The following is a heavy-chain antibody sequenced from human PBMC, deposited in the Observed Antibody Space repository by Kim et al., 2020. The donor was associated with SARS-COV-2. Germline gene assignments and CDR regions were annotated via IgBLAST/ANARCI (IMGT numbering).Heavy chain of an antibody. V-gene: IGHV3-43*02. CDR2: ISGDGGST. J-gene: IGHJ6*02. Sequence: GGSLRLSCAASGFTFDDYAMHWVRQAPGKGLEWVSLISGDGGSTYYADSVKGRFTISRDNSKNSLYLQMNSLRTEDTALYYCAKDLTGYYLRFYYYYGMDVWGQGTTVTVSS. D-gene: IGHD3-9*01. CDR3: AKDLTGYYLRFYYYYGMDV. CDR1: GFTFDDYA.